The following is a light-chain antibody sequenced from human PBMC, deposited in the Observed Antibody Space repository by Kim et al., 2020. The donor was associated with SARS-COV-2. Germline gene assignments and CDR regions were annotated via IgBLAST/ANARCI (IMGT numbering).Light chain of an antibody. J-gene: IGKJ2*01. V-gene: IGKV3-15*01. CDR2: GAS. CDR1: QSVSNN. Sequence: SPGESATLSCRASQSVSNNLAWYQLKPGQAPRLLIYGASTRATGTPARFSASGSGTDFTLTVSSLQSEDFAVYYCHQYNDWPPGDTFGQGTKLEIK. CDR3: HQYNDWPPGDT.